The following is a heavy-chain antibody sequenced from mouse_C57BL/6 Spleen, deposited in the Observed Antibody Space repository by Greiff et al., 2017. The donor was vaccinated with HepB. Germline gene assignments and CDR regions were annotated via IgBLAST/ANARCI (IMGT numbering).Heavy chain of an antibody. CDR3: TPSSLWAY. CDR2: IDPETGGT. Sequence: VQLQQSGAELVRPGASVTLSCKASGYTFTDYEMHWVKQTPVHGLEWIGAIDPETGGTAYNQKFKGKAILTADRSSSTAYMELRSLTSEDSAVYYCTPSSLWAYWGQGTLVTVSA. CDR1: GYTFTDYE. J-gene: IGHJ3*01. D-gene: IGHD6-5*01. V-gene: IGHV1-15*01.